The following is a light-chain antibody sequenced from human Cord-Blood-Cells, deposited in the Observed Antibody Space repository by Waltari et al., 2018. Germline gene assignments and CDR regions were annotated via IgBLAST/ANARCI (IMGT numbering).Light chain of an antibody. CDR2: GAS. CDR1: QSVSSSY. CDR3: QQYGSSPWT. V-gene: IGKV3-20*01. J-gene: IGKJ1*01. Sequence: EIVLTQSPGTLSLSPGERATLSCRASQSVSSSYLAWYQQKPGQAPRLLIRGASSMATGIPDRFSGSGSGTDFTLTISRLEPEDCAVYYCQQYGSSPWTFGQGTKVEIK.